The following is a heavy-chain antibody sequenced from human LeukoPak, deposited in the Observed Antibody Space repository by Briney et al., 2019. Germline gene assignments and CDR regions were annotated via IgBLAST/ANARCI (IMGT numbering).Heavy chain of an antibody. V-gene: IGHV4-39*01. CDR1: GGSISSSSYY. CDR2: IYYSGST. CDR3: ARQGDYSNYYFDY. J-gene: IGHJ4*02. D-gene: IGHD4-11*01. Sequence: SETLSLTCTVSGGSISSSSYYWGWIRQPPGKGLEWIGSIYYSGSTHYNPSLKSRVTISVDTSKNQFSLKLSSVTAADTAVYYCARQGDYSNYYFDYWGQGTLVTVSS.